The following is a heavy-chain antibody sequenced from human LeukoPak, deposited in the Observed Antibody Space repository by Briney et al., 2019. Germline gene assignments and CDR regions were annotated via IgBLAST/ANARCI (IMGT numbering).Heavy chain of an antibody. Sequence: GGSLRLSCAASGFTFDDYGMSWLRQAPGKGLECVSGINWNGGSTGYADSVKGRFTISRDNAKNSLYLQMNSLRAEDTALYYCARDPTYYEFWSGYPDYWGQGTLVTVSS. CDR1: GFTFDDYG. V-gene: IGHV3-20*04. CDR2: INWNGGST. CDR3: ARDPTYYEFWSGYPDY. J-gene: IGHJ4*02. D-gene: IGHD3-3*01.